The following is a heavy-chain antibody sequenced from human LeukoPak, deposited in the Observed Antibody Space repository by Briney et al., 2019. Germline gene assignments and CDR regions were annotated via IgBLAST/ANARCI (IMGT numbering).Heavy chain of an antibody. J-gene: IGHJ4*02. CDR1: GFTFSDYY. Sequence: PGGSLRLSCAASGFTFSDYYMSWIRQAPGKGLEWVSYISSSGSTIYYADSVKGRFTISRDNAKNSLYLQMNSLRAEDTAVYYCARERESGVRGLEYFDYWGQGTLVTVSS. CDR2: ISSSGSTI. V-gene: IGHV3-11*01. D-gene: IGHD3-10*01. CDR3: ARERESGVRGLEYFDY.